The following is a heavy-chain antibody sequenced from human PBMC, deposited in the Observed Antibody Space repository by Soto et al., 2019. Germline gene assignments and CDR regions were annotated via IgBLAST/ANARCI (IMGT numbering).Heavy chain of an antibody. Sequence: EVQLVESGGGLVQPGGSLKLSYAASGFTFSGSAMHWVRQASGKGLEWVGRIRSKANSYATAYAASVKGRFTISRDDSKNTAYLQMNSLKTEDTAVYYCILGFGELSAQVWGQGTLVTVSS. J-gene: IGHJ4*02. D-gene: IGHD3-10*01. CDR3: ILGFGELSAQV. CDR2: IRSKANSYAT. V-gene: IGHV3-73*01. CDR1: GFTFSGSA.